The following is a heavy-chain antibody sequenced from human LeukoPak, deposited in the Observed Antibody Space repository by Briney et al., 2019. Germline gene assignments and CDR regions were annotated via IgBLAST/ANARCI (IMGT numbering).Heavy chain of an antibody. J-gene: IGHJ4*02. Sequence: PSETLSLTCTVSGGSISSYYWGWIRQPPGKGLEWIGSIYYSGSTYYNPSLKSRVTISVDTSKNQFSLKLSSVTAADTAVYYCAREGPYSIAVAGTFDYWGQGTLVTVSS. CDR2: IYYSGST. CDR1: GGSISSYY. CDR3: AREGPYSIAVAGTFDY. D-gene: IGHD6-19*01. V-gene: IGHV4-39*07.